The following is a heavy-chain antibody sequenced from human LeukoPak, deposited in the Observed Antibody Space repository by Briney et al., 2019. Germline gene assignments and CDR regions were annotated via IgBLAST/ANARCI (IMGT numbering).Heavy chain of an antibody. D-gene: IGHD1-20*01. J-gene: IGHJ4*02. V-gene: IGHV3-23*01. CDR3: ARDNWIEAHYFDY. Sequence: GGTLRLSCAASGFTFSSYGMSWVRQAPGKGLEWVSAISGSGGSTYYADSVKGRFTISSDNSKNTLYLQMNSLRAEDTAVYYCARDNWIEAHYFDYWGQGTLVTVSS. CDR2: ISGSGGST. CDR1: GFTFSSYG.